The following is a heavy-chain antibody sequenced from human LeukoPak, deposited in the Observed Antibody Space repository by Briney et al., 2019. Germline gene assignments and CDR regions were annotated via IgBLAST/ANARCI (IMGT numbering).Heavy chain of an antibody. Sequence: GGSLRLSCAASGFTFSSYSMNWVRQAPGKGLEWVSSISSSSYIYYADSVKGRFTISRDNAKNSLYLQMNSLRAEDTAVYYCAREIERSSCPSFDYWGQGTLVTVSS. CDR3: AREIERSSCPSFDY. CDR2: ISSSSYI. V-gene: IGHV3-21*01. D-gene: IGHD6-13*01. CDR1: GFTFSSYS. J-gene: IGHJ4*02.